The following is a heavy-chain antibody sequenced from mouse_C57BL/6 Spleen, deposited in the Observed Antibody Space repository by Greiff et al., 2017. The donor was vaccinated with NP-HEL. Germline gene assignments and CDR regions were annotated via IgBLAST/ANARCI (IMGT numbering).Heavy chain of an antibody. J-gene: IGHJ2*01. Sequence: EVMLVESVAELVRPGASVKLSCTASGFNIKNTYMHWVKQRPEQGLEWIGRIDPANGNTKYAPKFQGKATITADTSSNTAYLQLSSLTSEDTAIYYCAREDYYGSSPFDYWGQGTTLTVSS. CDR2: IDPANGNT. D-gene: IGHD1-1*01. CDR1: GFNIKNTY. CDR3: AREDYYGSSPFDY. V-gene: IGHV14-3*01.